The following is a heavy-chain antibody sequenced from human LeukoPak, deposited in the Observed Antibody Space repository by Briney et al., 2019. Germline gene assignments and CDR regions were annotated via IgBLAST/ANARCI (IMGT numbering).Heavy chain of an antibody. CDR1: GFTFSSYG. CDR2: IWYDGSNK. Sequence: PGGSLRLSCAASGFTFSSYGMHWVRQAPGKGLEWVAVIWYDGSNKYYADSVKGRFTISRDNSKNTLYLQIDSLRLEDTAIYYCTRDAYNFNDFDYWGQGTLVTVSS. J-gene: IGHJ4*02. D-gene: IGHD5-24*01. V-gene: IGHV3-33*01. CDR3: TRDAYNFNDFDY.